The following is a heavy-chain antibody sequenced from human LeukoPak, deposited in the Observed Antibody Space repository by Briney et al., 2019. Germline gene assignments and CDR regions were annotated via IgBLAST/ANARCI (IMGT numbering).Heavy chain of an antibody. CDR1: GGSISSHY. J-gene: IGHJ4*02. D-gene: IGHD6-19*01. CDR2: IYFSGNT. Sequence: SETLSLTCTVSGGSISSHYWSWIRQPPGKGLEWVGYIYFSGNTNYNPSLKSRLTISVDTSRNQFSLKLSSATAADTAVYYCARLTWDSSGWHFDYWGQGTLVTVSS. CDR3: ARLTWDSSGWHFDY. V-gene: IGHV4-59*11.